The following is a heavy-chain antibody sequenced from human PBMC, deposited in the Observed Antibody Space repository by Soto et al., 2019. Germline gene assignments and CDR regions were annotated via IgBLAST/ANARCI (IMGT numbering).Heavy chain of an antibody. CDR1: GGSFSTYA. CDR3: ARGAECRGYCLKKFTWLDP. J-gene: IGHJ5*02. V-gene: IGHV1-69*06. CDR2: IIPIFDSP. Sequence: KVPSRAFGGSFSTYAFSWGRQAPGHVLEWMGGIIPIFDSPYYAQNFQGRVTIAADRSTSTVYMELSRLTPEDTAVYYCARGAECRGYCLKKFTWLDPWGQGTLVTVSS. D-gene: IGHD2-15*01.